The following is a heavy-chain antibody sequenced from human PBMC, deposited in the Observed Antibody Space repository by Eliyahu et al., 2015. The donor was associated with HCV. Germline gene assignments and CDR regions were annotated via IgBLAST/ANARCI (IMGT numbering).Heavy chain of an antibody. J-gene: IGHJ4*02. CDR2: IDPSDSYS. CDR1: GYSFRNYW. D-gene: IGHD2-8*01. CDR3: GRGYCTNGGCENFDY. V-gene: IGHV5-10-1*03. Sequence: EVQLVQPGAEVXKPGXSLRISXXGSGYSFRNYWITWVRQMPGKGLEWMGRIDPSDSYSSYNPSFQGHVTFSADKSISTAYLQWSSLKASDTAMYYCGRGYCTNGGCENFDYWGQGTLVTVSS.